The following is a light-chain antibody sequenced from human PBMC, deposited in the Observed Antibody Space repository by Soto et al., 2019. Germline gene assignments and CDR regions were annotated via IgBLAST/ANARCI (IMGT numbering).Light chain of an antibody. Sequence: DIVMTQSPLSLPVTPGEPASFSCRSSQSLLDSNGYTYLDWYLQKPGQSPQLLIYLGSNRASGVTDRFSGSGSGTDFTLKISRVEAEDVGVYYCMQALQTPLTFGGGTKVEIK. CDR1: QSLLDSNGYTY. J-gene: IGKJ4*01. CDR2: LGS. V-gene: IGKV2-28*01. CDR3: MQALQTPLT.